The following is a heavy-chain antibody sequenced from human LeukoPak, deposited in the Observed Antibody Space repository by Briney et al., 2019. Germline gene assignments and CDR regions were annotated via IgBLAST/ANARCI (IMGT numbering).Heavy chain of an antibody. CDR2: ISSRSSNI. J-gene: IGHJ6*02. V-gene: IGHV3-48*02. D-gene: IGHD3-16*01. CDR3: ARIPGGYYYGMDV. CDR1: GFTFSSYS. Sequence: GGSLRLSCAGSGFTFSSYSMNWVRQAPGKGLEWVSYISSRSSNIYYADSVKSRFTISRDNAKNSLYLQMNSLRDEDTAVYYCARIPGGYYYGMDVWGQGTTVTVSS.